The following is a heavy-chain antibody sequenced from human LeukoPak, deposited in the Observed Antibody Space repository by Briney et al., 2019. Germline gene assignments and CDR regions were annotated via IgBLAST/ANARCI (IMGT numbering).Heavy chain of an antibody. CDR2: INVGNGNT. CDR3: ARDSDYSSSWYLGNFNDY. CDR1: GYTFTSYA. J-gene: IGHJ4*02. Sequence: GASVKVSCKASGYTFTSYAIHWVRQAPGQRLEWMGWINVGNGNTKYSQKFQGRVTITRDTSASTAYMELSSLRSEDTSVYYCARDSDYSSSWYLGNFNDYWGQGTLVTVSS. D-gene: IGHD6-13*01. V-gene: IGHV1-3*01.